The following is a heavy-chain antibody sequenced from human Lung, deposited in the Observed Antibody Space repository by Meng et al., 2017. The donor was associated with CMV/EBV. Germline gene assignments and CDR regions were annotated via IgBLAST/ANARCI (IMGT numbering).Heavy chain of an antibody. CDR2: ISSSGTYI. CDR1: GFTFSGYS. V-gene: IGHV3-21*01. Sequence: SCAASGFTFSGYSMNWVRQAPGKGLEWVSSISSSGTYIYYADSVKGRFTISRDNAQNSLYLQMNSLRAEDTAVYYCARDVSPRSSAYFAIYYFYALEVWXQGNXVTVSS. J-gene: IGHJ6*02. D-gene: IGHD2-21*01. CDR3: ARDVSPRSSAYFAIYYFYALEV.